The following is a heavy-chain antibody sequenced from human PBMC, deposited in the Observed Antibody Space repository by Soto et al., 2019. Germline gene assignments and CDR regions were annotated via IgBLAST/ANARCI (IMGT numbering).Heavy chain of an antibody. CDR1: GFTFSSYG. Sequence: QVQLVESGGGVVQPGRSLRLSCAASGFTFSSYGMHWVRQAPGKGLEWVAVISYDGSNKYYADSVKGRFTISRDNSKNTLYLQMNSLRAEDTAVYYCANHQFGVNGMDYWGQGTLVTVSS. CDR2: ISYDGSNK. V-gene: IGHV3-30*18. CDR3: ANHQFGVNGMDY. J-gene: IGHJ4*02. D-gene: IGHD1-26*01.